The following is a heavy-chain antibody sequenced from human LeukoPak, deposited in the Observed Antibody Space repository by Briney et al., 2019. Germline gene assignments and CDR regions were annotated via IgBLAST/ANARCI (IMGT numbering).Heavy chain of an antibody. V-gene: IGHV3-21*01. CDR1: GFTFSSYS. CDR3: AREIAAADPFDY. Sequence: PGGSLRLSCAASGFTFSSYSMNWVRQAPGKGLEWVSSISSSSSYIYYADSVKGRFTISRDNAKNSLYPQMNSLRAEDTAVYYCAREIAAADPFDYWGQGTLVTVSS. D-gene: IGHD6-13*01. J-gene: IGHJ4*02. CDR2: ISSSSSYI.